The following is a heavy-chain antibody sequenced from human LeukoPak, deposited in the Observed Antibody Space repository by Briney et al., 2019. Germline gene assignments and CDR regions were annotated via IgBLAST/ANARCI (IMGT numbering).Heavy chain of an antibody. V-gene: IGHV3-66*01. CDR1: EFSVGSNY. CDR3: AKDPGY. CDR2: IYSGGST. Sequence: QTGGSLRLSCAASEFSVGSNYMTWVRQAPGKGLEWVSLIYSGGSTYYADSVKGRFTISRDNSKNTLYLQMNSLRAEDTAVYYCAKDPGYWGQGTLVTVSS. J-gene: IGHJ4*02.